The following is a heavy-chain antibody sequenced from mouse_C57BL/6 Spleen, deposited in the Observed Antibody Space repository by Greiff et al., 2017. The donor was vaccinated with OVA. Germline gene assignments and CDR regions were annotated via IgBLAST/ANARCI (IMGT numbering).Heavy chain of an antibody. CDR2: IYPSDSET. J-gene: IGHJ3*01. CDR1: GYTFTSYW. V-gene: IGHV1-61*01. D-gene: IGHD1-1*01. CDR3: ARRGGSYYYGSSPWFAY. Sequence: VQLQQPGAELVRPGSSVKLSCKASGYTFTSYWMDWVKQRPGQGLEWIGNIYPSDSETHYNQKFKDKATLTVDKSSSTAYMQLSSLTSEDSAVYYCARRGGSYYYGSSPWFAYWGQGTLVTVSA.